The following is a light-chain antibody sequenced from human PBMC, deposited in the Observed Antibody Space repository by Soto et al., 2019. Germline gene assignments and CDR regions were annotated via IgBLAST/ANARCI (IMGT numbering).Light chain of an antibody. CDR3: QQYAGPPTT. V-gene: IGKV3-20*01. CDR1: QSVSRTY. J-gene: IGKJ5*01. Sequence: EIGMTQSPATLSVSPGERATLSCRASQSVSRTYLAWYQQKPGQTPRPLIHGAYTRARGVPARFNRGGYGTEFTITISRLEPEDFAVYFCQQYAGPPTTFGQGTQLEIK. CDR2: GAY.